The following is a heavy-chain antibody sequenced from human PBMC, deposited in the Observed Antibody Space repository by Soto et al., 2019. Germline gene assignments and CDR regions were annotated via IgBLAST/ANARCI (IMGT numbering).Heavy chain of an antibody. CDR1: GFTFPSYA. Sequence: SVNVSCKAAGFTFPSYAMHRVRQAPGQRLEWMGWINAGNGNTKYSQKLQGRVTITRDTSASTAYMELSSLRSEDTAVYYSASGGRSGWLACYYYYYGMDVWGQGTTVTVSS. CDR3: ASGGRSGWLACYYYYYGMDV. CDR2: INAGNGNT. V-gene: IGHV1-3*01. J-gene: IGHJ6*02. D-gene: IGHD6-19*01.